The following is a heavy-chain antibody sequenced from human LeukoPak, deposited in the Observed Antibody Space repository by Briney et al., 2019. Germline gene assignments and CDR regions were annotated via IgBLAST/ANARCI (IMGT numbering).Heavy chain of an antibody. CDR3: ARARASGRSGFDY. CDR1: GLTVSSYS. D-gene: IGHD2-15*01. V-gene: IGHV3-48*02. J-gene: IGHJ4*02. Sequence: GGSLRLSCVASGLTVSSYSMNWVRQAPGKGLEWVSYISSSSSTIYYADPVKGRFTISRDNAKNSLDLQMNSLRDEDTAVYYCARARASGRSGFDYWGQGTLVTVSS. CDR2: ISSSSSTI.